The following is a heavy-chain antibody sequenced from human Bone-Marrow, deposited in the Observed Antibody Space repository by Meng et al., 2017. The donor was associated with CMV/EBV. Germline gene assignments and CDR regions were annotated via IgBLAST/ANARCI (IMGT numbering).Heavy chain of an antibody. Sequence: GGSRRLSCAASGFTFSNYWMSWIRQAPGKGLEWVANIKQDGSETYYVDSVRGRFTISRDNAKNSLYLQMNSLRAEDTAVYYCARGGYCSSTSCPYYYYYGMDVWGQGTTVTVSS. CDR2: IKQDGSET. J-gene: IGHJ6*02. V-gene: IGHV3-7*01. D-gene: IGHD2-2*01. CDR1: GFTFSNYW. CDR3: ARGGYCSSTSCPYYYYYGMDV.